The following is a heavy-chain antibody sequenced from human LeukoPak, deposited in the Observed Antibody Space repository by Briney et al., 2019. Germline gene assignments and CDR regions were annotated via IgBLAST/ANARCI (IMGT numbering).Heavy chain of an antibody. CDR1: GFTFSSYA. D-gene: IGHD3-22*01. Sequence: GGSLRLSCAASGFTFSSYAMSWVRQAPGKGLEWVSAISGSGGSTYYADSVKGRFTISRDNSKNTLYLQMNSLRAEDTAVYYCAKVHYDSSGYYLDAFDIWGQGTMVTVSS. J-gene: IGHJ3*02. CDR3: AKVHYDSSGYYLDAFDI. V-gene: IGHV3-23*01. CDR2: ISGSGGST.